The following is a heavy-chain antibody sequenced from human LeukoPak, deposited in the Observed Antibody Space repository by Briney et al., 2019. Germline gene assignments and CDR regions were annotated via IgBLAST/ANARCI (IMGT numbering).Heavy chain of an antibody. CDR3: AKQGWRDP. Sequence: GGPLRLSCTASGFNFDDFTMYWVRHISGKGLDWVSLISSNGLHTYYAESVKGRFTISRDNSKDFLYLHMNSLRTEDTAFYYCAKQGWRDPWGQGTLVTVSS. CDR2: ISSNGLHT. D-gene: IGHD6-19*01. CDR1: GFNFDDFT. J-gene: IGHJ5*02. V-gene: IGHV3-43*01.